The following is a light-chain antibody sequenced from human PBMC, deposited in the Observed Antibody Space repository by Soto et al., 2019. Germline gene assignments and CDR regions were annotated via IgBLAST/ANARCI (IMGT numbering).Light chain of an antibody. V-gene: IGLV2-14*01. CDR3: TSYTSSSTSWV. Sequence: QSALTQPASVSGSPGQSITISCTGTSSDVGGYNYVSWYQQHPGKAPKLMIYEVSNRPSGVSHRFSGSKSGNTASLTISGLQAEDEADYYCTSYTSSSTSWVFGGGTKVTVL. J-gene: IGLJ3*02. CDR2: EVS. CDR1: SSDVGGYNY.